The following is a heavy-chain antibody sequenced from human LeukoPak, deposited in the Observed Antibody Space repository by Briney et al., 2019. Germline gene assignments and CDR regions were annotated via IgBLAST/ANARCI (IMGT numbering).Heavy chain of an antibody. J-gene: IGHJ1*01. CDR1: GFTFDDYG. Sequence: GGSLRLSCAASGFTFDDYGMSWVRQAPGKGLEWVSSISSSSSYIYYADSVKGRFTISRDNAKNSLYLQMNSLRAEDTAVYYCARAPSSSRGYFQHWGQGTLVTVSS. CDR2: ISSSSSYI. CDR3: ARAPSSSRGYFQH. V-gene: IGHV3-21*01. D-gene: IGHD2-2*01.